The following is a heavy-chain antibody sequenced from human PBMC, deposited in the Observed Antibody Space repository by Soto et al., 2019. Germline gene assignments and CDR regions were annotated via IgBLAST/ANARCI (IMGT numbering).Heavy chain of an antibody. CDR3: ARWMLLRSGNWFDP. V-gene: IGHV4-31*03. Sequence: QVQLQESGPGLVKPSQTLSLTCTVSGGSISSGGYYWSWIRQHPGKGLEWIGYIYYSGSTYYNPSLKSRVTISVDTSKKQFSLKLSSVTAADTAVYYCARWMLLRSGNWFDPWGQGTLVTVSS. J-gene: IGHJ5*02. CDR2: IYYSGST. CDR1: GGSISSGGYY. D-gene: IGHD2-15*01.